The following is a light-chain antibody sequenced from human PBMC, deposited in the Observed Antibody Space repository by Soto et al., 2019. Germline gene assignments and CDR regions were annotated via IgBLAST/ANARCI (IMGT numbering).Light chain of an antibody. Sequence: EIILTQSPATLSLSPGERATLSCTASQSVAPYLLWYQQKPGQAPRLLIYDVSKRATGIPARCSGTGSGSAFTLTISSLEPEDSAVYFCQQRSVWPPITFGQGTRLEIK. V-gene: IGKV3-11*01. CDR3: QQRSVWPPIT. CDR2: DVS. J-gene: IGKJ5*01. CDR1: QSVAPY.